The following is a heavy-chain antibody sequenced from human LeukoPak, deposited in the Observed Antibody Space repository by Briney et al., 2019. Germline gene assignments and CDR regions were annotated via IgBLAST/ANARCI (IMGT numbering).Heavy chain of an antibody. Sequence: PGGSLRLSCAASGFTFSSYGMHWVRQAPGKGLEWVAFIRYDGSNKYYADSVKGRFTISRDNSKNTLYLQMNSLRAEDTAVYYCAKVRITMVRGVNFDYWGQGTLVTVSS. V-gene: IGHV3-30*02. CDR2: IRYDGSNK. CDR1: GFTFSSYG. D-gene: IGHD3-10*01. CDR3: AKVRITMVRGVNFDY. J-gene: IGHJ4*02.